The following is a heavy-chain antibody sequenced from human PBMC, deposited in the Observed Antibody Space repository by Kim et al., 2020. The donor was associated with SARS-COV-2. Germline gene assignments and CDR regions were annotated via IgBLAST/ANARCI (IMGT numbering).Heavy chain of an antibody. CDR3: AREKWGSSSSQDY. CDR2: INPNSDGT. J-gene: IGHJ4*02. Sequence: ASVKVSCKASGYTFTGYYIHWVRQAPGQGLEWMGRINPNSDGTNYAQKFQGRVTMTGDMSISTAYMELSRLRFDDMAVYYCAREKWGSSSSQDYWGQGTLVTVSS. D-gene: IGHD6-13*01. CDR1: GYTFTGYY. V-gene: IGHV1-2*06.